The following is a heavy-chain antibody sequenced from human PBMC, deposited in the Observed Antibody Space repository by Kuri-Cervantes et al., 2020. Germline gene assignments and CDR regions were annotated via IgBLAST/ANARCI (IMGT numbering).Heavy chain of an antibody. CDR2: INHSGST. Sequence: SQTLSLTCAVYGGTFSGYYWNWIRQPPGKGLEWIGEINHSGSTNYNPSLKSLVTISVDTSKNQFSLKLSSVTAADTAVYYCARDLAGGWFDPWGQGTLVTVSS. CDR1: GGTFSGYY. CDR3: ARDLAGGWFDP. D-gene: IGHD3-10*01. V-gene: IGHV4-34*09. J-gene: IGHJ5*02.